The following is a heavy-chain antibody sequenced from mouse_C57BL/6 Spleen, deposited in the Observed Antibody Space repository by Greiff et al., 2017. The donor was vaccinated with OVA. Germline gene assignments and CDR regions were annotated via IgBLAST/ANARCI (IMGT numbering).Heavy chain of an antibody. V-gene: IGHV1-47*01. CDR2: FHPYNDDT. Sequence: QVQLQESGAELVKPGASVKMSCKASGYTFTTYPIEWMKQNHGKSLEWIGNFHPYNDDTKYNEKFKGKATLTVEKSSSTVYLELSRLTSDDSAVYYCARGYYGSSYWYFDVWGTGTTVTVSS. CDR1: GYTFTTYP. J-gene: IGHJ1*03. D-gene: IGHD1-1*01. CDR3: ARGYYGSSYWYFDV.